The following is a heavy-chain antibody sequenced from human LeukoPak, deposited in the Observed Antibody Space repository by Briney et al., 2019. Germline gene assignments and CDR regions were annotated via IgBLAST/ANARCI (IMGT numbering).Heavy chain of an antibody. D-gene: IGHD2-8*02. CDR3: AREVPGGRFDY. CDR1: GFTFSRYG. J-gene: IGHJ4*02. Sequence: PGGSLRLSCAASGFTFSRYGMHRVRQAPGKGLEWVAVIWYDGSKKYYADSVKGRFTSSRDNSKNTLSLQMNSLRAEDTAVYYCAREVPGGRFDYWGQGTLVTVSS. CDR2: IWYDGSKK. V-gene: IGHV3-33*01.